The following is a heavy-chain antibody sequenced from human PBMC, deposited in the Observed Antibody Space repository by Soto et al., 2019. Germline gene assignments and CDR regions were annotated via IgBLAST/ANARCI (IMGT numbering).Heavy chain of an antibody. D-gene: IGHD5-12*01. CDR2: VFYGGT. CDR1: GRSMSSNY. CDR3: ASCRDIYGAFCAHFDY. Sequence: SETLSLTCSVSGRSMSSNYWSWIRQSPDKGLEWLGYVFYGGTDYNPSLGGRITINPDTSKNQISLQLNSVTPEDTAVYYCASCRDIYGAFCAHFDYWGLGILVTVSS. J-gene: IGHJ4*02. V-gene: IGHV4-59*04.